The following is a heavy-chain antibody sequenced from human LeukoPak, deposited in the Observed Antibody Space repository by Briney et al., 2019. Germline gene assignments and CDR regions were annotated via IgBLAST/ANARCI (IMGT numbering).Heavy chain of an antibody. CDR2: IKSDGST. Sequence: GGSLRLSCAASGFTFSSYSMNWVRHAPGKGLVWVSRIKSDGSTNYADSVKGRFTISRDNAKNTVSLQMNSLRPENTGVYYCARAPSEIGGYYPEYFRHWGQGTLVTVSS. CDR1: GFTFSSYS. D-gene: IGHD3-22*01. J-gene: IGHJ1*01. V-gene: IGHV3-74*01. CDR3: ARAPSEIGGYYPEYFRH.